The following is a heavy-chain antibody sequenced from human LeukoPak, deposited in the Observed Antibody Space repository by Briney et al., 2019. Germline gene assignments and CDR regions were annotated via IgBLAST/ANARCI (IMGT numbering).Heavy chain of an antibody. CDR2: ISGSGGST. D-gene: IGHD6-19*01. V-gene: IGHV3-23*01. J-gene: IGHJ4*02. CDR1: GFTFSSYA. CDR3: ATSSGWGTFVGY. Sequence: SGGSLRLSCAASGFTFSSYAMSWVRQAPGKGLEWVSAISGSGGSTYYADSVKGRFTISRDNSKNTLYLQMNSLRAEDTAVYYCATSSGWGTFVGYWGQGTLVTVSS.